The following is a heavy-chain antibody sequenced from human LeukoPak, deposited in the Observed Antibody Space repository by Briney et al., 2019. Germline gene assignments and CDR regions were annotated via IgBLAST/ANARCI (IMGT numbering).Heavy chain of an antibody. Sequence: SETLSLTCAVYGGSFSGYYWSWIRQPPGKGLEWIGEINHSGSTNYNPSLKSRVTISVDASKNQFSLKLSSVTAADTAVYYCARSYHSWNYYMDVWGKGTTVTVSS. CDR1: GGSFSGYY. J-gene: IGHJ6*03. CDR3: ARSYHSWNYYMDV. V-gene: IGHV4-34*01. CDR2: INHSGST. D-gene: IGHD1-20*01.